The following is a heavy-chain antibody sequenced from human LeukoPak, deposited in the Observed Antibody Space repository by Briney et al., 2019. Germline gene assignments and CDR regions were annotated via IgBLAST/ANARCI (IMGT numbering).Heavy chain of an antibody. J-gene: IGHJ5*02. CDR2: INPNSGGT. Sequence: ASVKVSCKASGCTFTGYYMHWVRQAPGQGLEWMGWINPNSGGTNYAQKFQGRVTMTRDTSISTAYMELSRLRSDDTAVYYCARKARIAAAGRNWFDPWGQGTLVTVSS. V-gene: IGHV1-2*02. D-gene: IGHD6-13*01. CDR3: ARKARIAAAGRNWFDP. CDR1: GCTFTGYY.